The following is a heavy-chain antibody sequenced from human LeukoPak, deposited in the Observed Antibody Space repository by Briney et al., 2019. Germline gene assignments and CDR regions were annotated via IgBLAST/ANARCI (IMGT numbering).Heavy chain of an antibody. CDR2: INHSGST. J-gene: IGHJ5*02. CDR3: ARQGGFDFWSGYSEKWFDP. CDR1: GFTFSSYS. Sequence: GSLRLSCAASGFTFSSYSMNWVRQPPGKGLEWIGEINHSGSTNYNPSLKSRVTISVDTSKNQFSLKLSSVTAADTAVYYCARQGGFDFWSGYSEKWFDPWGQGTLVTVSS. V-gene: IGHV4-34*01. D-gene: IGHD3-3*01.